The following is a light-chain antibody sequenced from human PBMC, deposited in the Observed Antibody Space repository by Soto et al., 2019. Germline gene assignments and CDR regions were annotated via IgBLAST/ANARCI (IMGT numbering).Light chain of an antibody. J-gene: IGLJ2*01. Sequence: QAVVTQEPSLTVSPGGTVTLTCGSSTGAVTSGHYPYWFQQKPGQAPTTLIYATSSKHSWTPARFSGSLLGGKAALTLSGVQPEEEAEYYCLLYYGDSHVFGGGTKLTVL. CDR1: TGAVTSGHY. CDR2: ATS. V-gene: IGLV7-46*01. CDR3: LLYYGDSHV.